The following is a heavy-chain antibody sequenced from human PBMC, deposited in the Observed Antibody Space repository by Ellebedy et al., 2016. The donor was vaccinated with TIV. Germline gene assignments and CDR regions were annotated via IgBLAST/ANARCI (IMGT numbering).Heavy chain of an antibody. D-gene: IGHD3-10*01. Sequence: PGGSLRLSCAGAGFTFGNYWMNWVRQAPGKGLEWVANIKQVGSAKFYVDSVKGRFTISRDNAKNALYLQMNSLRADDTAVYYCARRVSMYSANVWFDFDYWGPGTLVTVSS. CDR2: IKQVGSAK. V-gene: IGHV3-7*01. CDR3: ARRVSMYSANVWFDFDY. J-gene: IGHJ4*02. CDR1: GFTFGNYW.